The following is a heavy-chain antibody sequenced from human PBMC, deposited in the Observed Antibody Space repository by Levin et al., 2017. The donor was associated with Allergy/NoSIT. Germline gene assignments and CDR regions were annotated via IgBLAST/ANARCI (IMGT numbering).Heavy chain of an antibody. CDR3: AKEAGDFWSGSAFDI. D-gene: IGHD3-3*01. V-gene: IGHV3-23*01. J-gene: IGHJ3*02. CDR2: ISGSGGST. CDR1: GFTFSSYA. Sequence: GESLKISCAASGFTFSSYAMSWVRQAPGKGLEWVSAISGSGGSTYYADSVKGRFTISRDNSKNTLYLQMNSLRAEDTAVYYCAKEAGDFWSGSAFDIWGQGTMVTVSS.